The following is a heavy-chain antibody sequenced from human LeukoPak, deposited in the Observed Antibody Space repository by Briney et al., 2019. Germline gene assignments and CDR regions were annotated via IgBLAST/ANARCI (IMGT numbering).Heavy chain of an antibody. CDR3: GRRGYCSGGSCLYFDY. CDR1: GYSFTSYW. V-gene: IGHV5-51*01. J-gene: IGHJ4*02. D-gene: IGHD2-15*01. CDR2: IYPGDSDT. Sequence: GESLKISCKGSGYSFTSYWIGWVRQMPGKGLEWMGIIYPGDSDTRYSPSFQGQVTISADKSISTAYLQWSSLKASDTAMYYCGRRGYCSGGSCLYFDYWGQGTLVTVSS.